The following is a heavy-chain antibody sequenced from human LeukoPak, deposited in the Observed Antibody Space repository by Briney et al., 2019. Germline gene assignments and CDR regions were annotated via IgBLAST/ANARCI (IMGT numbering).Heavy chain of an antibody. CDR2: ISSSSSI. D-gene: IGHD1-26*01. CDR3: ARGPSGSPPFGY. Sequence: GGSLRLSCAASGFTFSTYSMNWVRQAPGKGLEWVSYISSSSSIYYADSVKGRFTISRDNAKNSLYLQMNSLRAEDTAVYYCARGPSGSPPFGYWGQGTLVTVSS. V-gene: IGHV3-48*04. J-gene: IGHJ4*02. CDR1: GFTFSTYS.